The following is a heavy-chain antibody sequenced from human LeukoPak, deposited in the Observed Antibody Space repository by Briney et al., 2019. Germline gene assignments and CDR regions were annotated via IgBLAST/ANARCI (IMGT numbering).Heavy chain of an antibody. CDR3: ARTNPYYDFWSGYPNDY. CDR2: IYYSGST. Sequence: SQTLSLTCTVSGGSISSGGYSWSWIRQHPGKGLEWIGYIYYSGSTCYNPSPKSRVAISVDTSKNQFSLKLSSVTAADTAVYYCARTNPYYDFWSGYPNDYWGQGTLVTVSS. D-gene: IGHD3-3*01. CDR1: GGSISSGGYS. V-gene: IGHV4-31*03. J-gene: IGHJ4*02.